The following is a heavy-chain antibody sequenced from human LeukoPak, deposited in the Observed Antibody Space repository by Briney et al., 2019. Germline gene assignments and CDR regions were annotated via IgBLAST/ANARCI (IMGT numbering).Heavy chain of an antibody. V-gene: IGHV3-53*01. D-gene: IGHD3-22*01. CDR2: IYTGGST. J-gene: IGHJ4*02. CDR1: GFTVSSNY. CDR3: ARNLYYYDSSNYFYY. Sequence: GGSLRLSCAASGFTVSSNYMSWVRQAPGKGLEWVSVIYTGGSTYYADSVKGRFAISRDNSKNTLYLQMNSLRAEDTAVYYCARNLYYYDSSNYFYYWGQGTLVTVSS.